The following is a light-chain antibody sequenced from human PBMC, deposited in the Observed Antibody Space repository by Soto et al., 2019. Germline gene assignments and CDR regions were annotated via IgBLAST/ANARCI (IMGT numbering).Light chain of an antibody. CDR3: SSYTSSSTWV. CDR2: DVS. Sequence: QSVLTQPASVSGSPGQSITISCTGTSSDVGGYNYVSWYQQHPGKAPKLMIYDVSNRPSGVSNRFSGSKSGNTASLTISGLQAEGEADYYCSSYTSSSTWVFGTGTKVTVL. J-gene: IGLJ1*01. V-gene: IGLV2-14*01. CDR1: SSDVGGYNY.